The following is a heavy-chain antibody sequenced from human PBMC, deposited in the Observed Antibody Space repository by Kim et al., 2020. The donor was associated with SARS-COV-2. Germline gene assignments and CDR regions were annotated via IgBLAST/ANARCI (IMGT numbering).Heavy chain of an antibody. CDR1: GYTLTELS. CDR2: FDPEDGET. CDR3: ATVFYYGSGSAPYWYFDL. Sequence: ASVKVSCKVSGYTLTELSMHWVRQAPGKGLEWMGGFDPEDGETIYAQKFQGRVTMTEDTSTDTAYMELSSLRSEDTAVYYCATVFYYGSGSAPYWYFDLWGRGTLVTVSS. J-gene: IGHJ2*01. V-gene: IGHV1-24*01. D-gene: IGHD3-10*01.